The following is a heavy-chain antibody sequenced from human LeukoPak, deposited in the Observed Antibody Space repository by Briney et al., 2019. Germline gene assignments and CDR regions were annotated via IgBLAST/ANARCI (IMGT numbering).Heavy chain of an antibody. D-gene: IGHD2-15*01. CDR2: ISNSGST. Sequence: PSETLSLTCTDSGGSISSHYWTWIRQSPVKGLEWIGDISNSGSTSYNPSLKSRVTISIDTSKNQFSLKLSSVTAADTAVYYCGRDALVGYFSYYYMDVWGKGTTVTVSS. CDR3: GRDALVGYFSYYYMDV. CDR1: GGSISSHY. J-gene: IGHJ6*03. V-gene: IGHV4-59*11.